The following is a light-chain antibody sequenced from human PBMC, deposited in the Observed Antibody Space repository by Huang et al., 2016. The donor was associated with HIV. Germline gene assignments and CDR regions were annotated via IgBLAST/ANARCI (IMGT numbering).Light chain of an antibody. CDR1: QSVSSSY. Sequence: EIVLTQSPGTLSLSPGERATPSCRASQSVSSSYLAWYQQKPGQAPRLLSDGASSRATGIPDRFSGSGSGTDFTLTISRLEPEDFAVYFCQQYGSSPPTFGQGTKVEIK. CDR3: QQYGSSPPT. V-gene: IGKV3-20*01. J-gene: IGKJ1*01. CDR2: GAS.